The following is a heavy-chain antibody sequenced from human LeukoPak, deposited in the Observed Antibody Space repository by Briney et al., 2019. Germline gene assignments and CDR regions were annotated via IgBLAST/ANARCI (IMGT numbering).Heavy chain of an antibody. Sequence: PGGSLRLSCAASGFTFSSYSMNWVRQAPGKGLEWVSSISSSSSYIYYADSVKGRFTISRDNAKNSLYLQMNSLRAEDTAVYYCARIAGDYGDYIDYWGQGTLVTVSS. D-gene: IGHD3-16*01. CDR1: GFTFSSYS. CDR3: ARIAGDYGDYIDY. J-gene: IGHJ4*02. V-gene: IGHV3-21*01. CDR2: ISSSSSYI.